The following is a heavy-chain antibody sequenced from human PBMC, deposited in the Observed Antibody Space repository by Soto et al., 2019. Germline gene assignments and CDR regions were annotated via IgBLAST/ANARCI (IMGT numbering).Heavy chain of an antibody. J-gene: IGHJ4*02. Sequence: AGSLRLSFIASGVTFSTYAMSGVRQAARKGLEWVSGLTGSGGTTFYADSVKGRLTISRDNSNNTLYLERNSLRAEDTAVYYCAKQRADFGSGSDTYYFDYWGQGTLVTVSS. CDR1: GVTFSTYA. V-gene: IGHV3-23*01. CDR3: AKQRADFGSGSDTYYFDY. CDR2: LTGSGGTT. D-gene: IGHD3-10*01.